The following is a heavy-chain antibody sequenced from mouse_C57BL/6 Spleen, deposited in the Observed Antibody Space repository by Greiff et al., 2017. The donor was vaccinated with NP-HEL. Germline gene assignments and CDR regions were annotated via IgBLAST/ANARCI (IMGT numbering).Heavy chain of an antibody. CDR2: IHPSDSDT. Sequence: VKLQQPGAELVKPGASVKVSCKASGYTFTSYWMHWVKQRPGQGLEWIGRIHPSDSDTNYNQKFKGKATLTVDKSSSTAYMQLSSLTSEDSAVYYCALWVRSWALYYGYDEDYYAMDYWGQGTSVTVSS. CDR3: ALWVRSWALYYGYDEDYYAMDY. D-gene: IGHD2-2*01. V-gene: IGHV1-74*01. J-gene: IGHJ4*01. CDR1: GYTFTSYW.